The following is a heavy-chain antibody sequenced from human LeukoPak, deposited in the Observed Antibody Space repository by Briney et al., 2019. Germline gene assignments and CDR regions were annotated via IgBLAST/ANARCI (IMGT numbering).Heavy chain of an antibody. CDR1: GFTFSSYS. Sequence: GGSLRLSCGASGFTFSSYSMNWVRQAPGKGLEWVANINQDGSEKYYEDSVKGRFTISRDNAKNSLYLQMKSLRAEDTAVYYCARNSGGSSDYWGQGTVVIVSS. J-gene: IGHJ4*02. V-gene: IGHV3-7*01. CDR2: INQDGSEK. CDR3: ARNSGGSSDY. D-gene: IGHD1-26*01.